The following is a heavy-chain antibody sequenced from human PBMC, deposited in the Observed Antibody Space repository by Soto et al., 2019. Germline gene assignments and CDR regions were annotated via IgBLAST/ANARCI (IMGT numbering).Heavy chain of an antibody. J-gene: IGHJ6*02. CDR2: IYYSGST. CDR1: GGSISSGGYY. V-gene: IGHV4-31*03. Sequence: QVQLQESGPGLVKPSQTLSLTCTVSGGSISSGGYYWSWIRQHPGKGLEWIGYIYYSGSTYYNPSLKSRFTISVDTSKNQFSLKLSSVTAADTAVYYCARDRRSWFYGMDVWGQGTTVTVSS. CDR3: ARDRRSWFYGMDV. D-gene: IGHD3-22*01.